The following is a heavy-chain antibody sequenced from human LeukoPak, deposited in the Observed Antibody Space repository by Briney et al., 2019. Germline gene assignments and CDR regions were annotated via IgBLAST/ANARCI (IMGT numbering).Heavy chain of an antibody. CDR1: GFTFSSDA. Sequence: GGSLRLSCAASGFTFSSDAIHWVRQAPGKGLEYVSAISSNGGSTYYANSVKGRFTISRDNSKNTLYLQMNSLRAEDTAVYYCAKVSNGDYEDYYYYYMDVWGKGTTVTVSS. CDR2: ISSNGGST. V-gene: IGHV3-64*01. CDR3: AKVSNGDYEDYYYYYMDV. D-gene: IGHD4-17*01. J-gene: IGHJ6*03.